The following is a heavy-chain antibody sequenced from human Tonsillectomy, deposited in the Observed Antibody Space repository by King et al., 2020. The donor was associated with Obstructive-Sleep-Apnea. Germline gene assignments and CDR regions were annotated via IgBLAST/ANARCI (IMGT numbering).Heavy chain of an antibody. CDR2: MYYNGNN. J-gene: IGHJ4*02. D-gene: IGHD6-6*01. CDR3: ARVRQIAPRPFDS. CDR1: GGSISSGGYS. V-gene: IGHV4-30-4*07. Sequence: VQLQESGPGLVKPSQTLSLTCAVSGGSISSGGYSWNWLRQSPGMGLGWIGYMYYNGNNYYNPSLGSRATISLDTSKNQFSLRLSSVTAADTAVYYCARVRQIAPRPFDSWGQGTLVTVSS.